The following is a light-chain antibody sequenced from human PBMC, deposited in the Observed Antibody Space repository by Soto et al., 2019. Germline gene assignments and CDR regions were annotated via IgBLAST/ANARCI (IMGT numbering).Light chain of an antibody. CDR3: SSSKASTTRV. V-gene: IGLV2-14*01. CDR1: DNDVGVYNY. Sequence: QSALTQPLSVSGSPGQSITISCTGTDNDVGVYNYVSWYQQHPGKAPKLMIYDVTNRPSGVSNRFSGSKSGNTASLTISGLQAEDEADYYCSSSKASTTRVFGGGTKLTVL. J-gene: IGLJ2*01. CDR2: DVT.